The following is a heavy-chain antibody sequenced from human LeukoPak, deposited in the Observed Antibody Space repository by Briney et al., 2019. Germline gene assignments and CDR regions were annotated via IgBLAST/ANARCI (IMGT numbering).Heavy chain of an antibody. CDR2: IYYSGST. Sequence: SETLSLTCTVSGGSISSGGYYWRWIRQHPGKGLEWIGYIYYSGSTYYNPSLKSRVTISVDTSKNQFSLKLSSVTAADTAVYYCARAFRGSFDYWGQGTLVTVSS. CDR1: GGSISSGGYY. J-gene: IGHJ4*02. V-gene: IGHV4-31*03. D-gene: IGHD1-26*01. CDR3: ARAFRGSFDY.